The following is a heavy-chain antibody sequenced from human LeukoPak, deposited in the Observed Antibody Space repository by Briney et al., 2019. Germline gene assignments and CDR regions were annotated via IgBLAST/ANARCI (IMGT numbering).Heavy chain of an antibody. Sequence: GGSLRLSCAASGFTFSRYWMAWVRQAPGKGLEWVANIKQDGSEAVYVDSVRGRFTISRDNSKNTLYLQMNSLRAEDTAVYYCAKDQDGSGPDYWGQGTLVTVSS. J-gene: IGHJ4*02. V-gene: IGHV3-7*01. CDR2: IKQDGSEA. CDR1: GFTFSRYW. D-gene: IGHD3-10*01. CDR3: AKDQDGSGPDY.